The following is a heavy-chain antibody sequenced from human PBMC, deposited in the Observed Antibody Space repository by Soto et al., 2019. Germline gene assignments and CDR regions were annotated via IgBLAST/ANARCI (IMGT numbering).Heavy chain of an antibody. V-gene: IGHV3-21*01. D-gene: IGHD1-26*01. J-gene: IGHJ3*02. CDR2: ISSSSSYI. Sequence: GGSLRLSCAASGFTFSSYSMTWVRQAPGKGLEWVSSISSSSSYIYYADSVTGRFTISRDNAKNSLYLQMNSIRAEDTAVYYCARAPRPPYRAHGRSDAFDIWGQGTMVTVSS. CDR1: GFTFSSYS. CDR3: ARAPRPPYRAHGRSDAFDI.